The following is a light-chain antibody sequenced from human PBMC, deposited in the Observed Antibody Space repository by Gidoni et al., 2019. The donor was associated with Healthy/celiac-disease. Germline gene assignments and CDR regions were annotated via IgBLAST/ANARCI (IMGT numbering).Light chain of an antibody. CDR2: DVS. J-gene: IGLJ1*01. Sequence: QSALTQPRSVSGSPGQSVTISCTGTSSDVGGYTYVSWYQQHPGKAPKLMIYDVSKRPSGVPDRFSGSKSGNTASLTISGLQAEDEADYYCCSYAGSYTSYVFGTGTKVTV. CDR3: CSYAGSYTSYV. V-gene: IGLV2-11*01. CDR1: SSDVGGYTY.